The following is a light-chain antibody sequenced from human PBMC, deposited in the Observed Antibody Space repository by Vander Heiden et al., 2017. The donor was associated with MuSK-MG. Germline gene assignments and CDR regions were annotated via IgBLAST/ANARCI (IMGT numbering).Light chain of an antibody. V-gene: IGKV1-5*01. CDR3: QQYNSYYLYT. CDR2: DAS. Sequence: DIQMTQSPSTLSASVGDRVTITCRASESVSSRLAWYQQKPGKAPKLLIYDASSLESGVPSRFSGSGYGTEFTLTISSLQPDDFAPYYCQQYNSYYLYTFGQGTQLEIK. J-gene: IGKJ2*01. CDR1: ESVSSR.